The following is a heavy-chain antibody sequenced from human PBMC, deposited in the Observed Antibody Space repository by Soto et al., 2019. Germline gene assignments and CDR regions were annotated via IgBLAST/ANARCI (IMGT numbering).Heavy chain of an antibody. CDR2: FDPEDGET. CDR3: ARIGLWYGDPFDY. Sequence: GASVKVSCKVSGYTLTELSMHWVRQAPGKGLEWMGGFDPEDGETIYAQKFQGRVTMTRNTSISTAYMELSSLRSEDTAVYYCARIGLWYGDPFDYWGQGTLVTVSS. CDR1: GYTLTELS. V-gene: IGHV1-24*01. J-gene: IGHJ4*02. D-gene: IGHD4-17*01.